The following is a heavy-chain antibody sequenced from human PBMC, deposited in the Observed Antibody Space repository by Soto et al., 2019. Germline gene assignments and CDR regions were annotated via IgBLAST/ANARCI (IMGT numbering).Heavy chain of an antibody. CDR2: INAGNGNT. Sequence: ASVKVSCKASGYTFTSYAMHWVRQAPGQRLEWMGWINAGNGNTKYSQKFQGRVTITRDTSASTAYMEVSSLRSEDTAVYYCARDPEYSYGYYWGQGTLVTVSS. D-gene: IGHD5-18*01. J-gene: IGHJ4*02. CDR1: GYTFTSYA. V-gene: IGHV1-3*01. CDR3: ARDPEYSYGYY.